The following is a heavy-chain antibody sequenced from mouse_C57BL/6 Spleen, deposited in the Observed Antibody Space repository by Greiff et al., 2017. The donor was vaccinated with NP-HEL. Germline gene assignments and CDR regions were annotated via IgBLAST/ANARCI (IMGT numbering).Heavy chain of an antibody. CDR2: ISSGSSTI. V-gene: IGHV5-17*01. CDR1: GFTFSDYG. D-gene: IGHD2-12*01. J-gene: IGHJ3*01. Sequence: DVQLVESGGGLVKPGGSLKLSCAASGFTFSDYGMHWVRQAPEKGLEWVAYISSGSSTIYYADTVKGRFTISRDNAKNTLFLQMTSLRSEDTAMYYCASQRSYDERAWFAYWGQGTLVTVSA. CDR3: ASQRSYDERAWFAY.